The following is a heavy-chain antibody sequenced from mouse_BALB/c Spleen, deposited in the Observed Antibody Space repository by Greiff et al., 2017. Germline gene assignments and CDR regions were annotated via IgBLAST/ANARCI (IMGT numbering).Heavy chain of an antibody. CDR1: GFSLTSYG. V-gene: IGHV2-9*02. Sequence: VQLQQSGPGLVAPSQSLSITCTVSGFSLTSYGVHWVRQPPGKGLEWLGVIWAGGSTNYNSALMSRLSISKDNSKSQVFLKMNSLQTDDTAMYYCARERNYYGYGAMDYWGQGTSVTVSS. J-gene: IGHJ4*01. D-gene: IGHD1-2*01. CDR3: ARERNYYGYGAMDY. CDR2: IWAGGST.